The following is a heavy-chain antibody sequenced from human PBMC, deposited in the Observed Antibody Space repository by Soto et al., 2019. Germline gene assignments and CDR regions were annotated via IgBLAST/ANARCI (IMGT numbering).Heavy chain of an antibody. J-gene: IGHJ4*02. V-gene: IGHV3-33*01. CDR2: IWYDGSNK. Sequence: QVQLVESGGGVVQPGRSLRLSCAASGFTFSSYGMHWVRQAPGKGLEWVAVIWYDGSNKYYADSVKGRFTISRDNSKNTLYLKMNSLRAEDTAVYYCARDEGGLLWFGELFGWGQGTLVTVSS. CDR3: ARDEGGLLWFGELFG. D-gene: IGHD3-10*01. CDR1: GFTFSSYG.